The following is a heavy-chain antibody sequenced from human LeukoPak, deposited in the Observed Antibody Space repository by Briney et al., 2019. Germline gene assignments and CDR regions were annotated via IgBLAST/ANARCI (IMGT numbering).Heavy chain of an antibody. J-gene: IGHJ4*02. CDR1: GFTFNNYA. D-gene: IGHD3-22*01. V-gene: IGHV3-23*01. Sequence: PGGSLRLSCAASGFTFNNYAMSWVRQAPGKGLEWVSAIGGSASSTYYTDSVKGRFTISRDNSKNTLYLQMNSLRAEDTAVYYCAKCYAYYDSSGDFDYWGQGTLVTVSS. CDR2: IGGSASST. CDR3: AKCYAYYDSSGDFDY.